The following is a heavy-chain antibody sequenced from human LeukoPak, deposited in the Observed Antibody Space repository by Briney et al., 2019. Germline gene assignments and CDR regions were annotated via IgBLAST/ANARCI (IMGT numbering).Heavy chain of an antibody. CDR1: GYTFTGYY. V-gene: IGHV1-2*02. D-gene: IGHD3-3*01. CDR2: INPNSGGT. J-gene: IGHJ5*02. CDR3: ARGLLEWLFIGPTGSQRPHNWFDP. Sequence: ASVKVSCKASGYTFTGYYMHWVRQAPGQGLEWMGWINPNSGGTNYAQKFQGRVTMTRDTSISTAYMELSRLRSDDTAVYYCARGLLEWLFIGPTGSQRPHNWFDPWGQGTPVTVSS.